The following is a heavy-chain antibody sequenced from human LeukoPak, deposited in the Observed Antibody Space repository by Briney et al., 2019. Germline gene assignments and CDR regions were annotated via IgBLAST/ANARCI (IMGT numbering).Heavy chain of an antibody. Sequence: SQTLSLTCAVYGGSFSGYYWSWIRQPPGKGLGWIGEINHSGSTNYNPSLTSRVTISVDTSKHQFSLKLSSVTAADTAVYYCARVGSRYYDFWSGYRHAFDIWGQGTMVTVSS. J-gene: IGHJ3*02. CDR3: ARVGSRYYDFWSGYRHAFDI. V-gene: IGHV4-34*01. CDR1: GGSFSGYY. CDR2: INHSGST. D-gene: IGHD3-3*01.